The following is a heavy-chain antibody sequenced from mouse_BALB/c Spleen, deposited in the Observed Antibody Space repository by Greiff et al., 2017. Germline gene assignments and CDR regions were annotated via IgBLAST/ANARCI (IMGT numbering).Heavy chain of an antibody. CDR2: ISSGGSYT. CDR1: GFTFSSYG. D-gene: IGHD2-3*01. J-gene: IGHJ2*01. CDR3: ARPDGYHGGFDY. V-gene: IGHV5-6*01. Sequence: EVKVVESGGDLVKPGGSLKLSCAASGFTFSSYGMSWVRQTPDKRLEWVATISSGGSYTYYPDSVKGRFTISRDNAKNTLYLQMSSLKSEDTAMYYCARPDGYHGGFDYWGQGTTLTVSS.